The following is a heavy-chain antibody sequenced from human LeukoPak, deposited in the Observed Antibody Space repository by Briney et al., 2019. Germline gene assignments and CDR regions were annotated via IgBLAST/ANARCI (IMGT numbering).Heavy chain of an antibody. J-gene: IGHJ4*02. CDR3: TRGRDTTGYFVY. CDR2: IDTNTGNP. CDR1: GYTFTSYG. Sequence: ASVKVSCKASGYTFTSYGISWVRQAPGQGLEWMGWIDTNTGNPTYAQGFAGRFVFSLDTSVTTTYLQISSLKAEDTAVYFCTRGRDTTGYFVYWGQGTLVTVSS. D-gene: IGHD3-22*01. V-gene: IGHV7-4-1*02.